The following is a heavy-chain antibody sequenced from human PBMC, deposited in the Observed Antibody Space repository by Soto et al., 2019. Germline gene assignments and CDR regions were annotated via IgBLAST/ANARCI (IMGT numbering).Heavy chain of an antibody. J-gene: IGHJ4*02. V-gene: IGHV3-9*01. CDR3: AKAITMIAIDYFDY. D-gene: IGHD3-22*01. Sequence: EVPLVESGGGLVQPGRSLRLSCAASGFTFDDYAMHWVRQAPGKGLEWVSGISWNSGSIGYADSVKGRFTISRDNAKNSLYLQMNSLRAEDTALYYCAKAITMIAIDYFDYWGQGTLVTVSS. CDR1: GFTFDDYA. CDR2: ISWNSGSI.